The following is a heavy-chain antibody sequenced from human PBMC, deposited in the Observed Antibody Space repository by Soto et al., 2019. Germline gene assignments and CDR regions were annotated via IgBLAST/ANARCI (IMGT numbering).Heavy chain of an antibody. CDR2: IYYRGST. V-gene: IGHV4-59*01. J-gene: IGHJ6*01. Sequence: TLSLTCNGSGGTISRYYWSWIRQFPGKGLEYIGYIYYRGSTNYNSSLKSRVTMSVDTSRNQFSLKMNSVTAADTAVYYCVRQQLLACCYAQDV. D-gene: IGHD2-2*01. CDR3: VRQQLLACCYAQDV. CDR1: GGTISRYY.